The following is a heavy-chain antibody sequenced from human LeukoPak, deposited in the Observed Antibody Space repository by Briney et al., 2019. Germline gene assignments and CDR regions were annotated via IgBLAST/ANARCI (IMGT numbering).Heavy chain of an antibody. V-gene: IGHV3-49*03. CDR3: TRQYCSSTSCYINWFDP. J-gene: IGHJ5*02. Sequence: PGGSLRLSCTASGFTFGDYAMSWFRQAPGKGLEWVGFIRSKAYGGTTEYAASVKGRFTISRDASKSIADLQMNSLKTEDTAVYYCTRQYCSSTSCYINWFDPWGQGTLVTVSS. D-gene: IGHD2-2*02. CDR1: GFTFGDYA. CDR2: IRSKAYGGTT.